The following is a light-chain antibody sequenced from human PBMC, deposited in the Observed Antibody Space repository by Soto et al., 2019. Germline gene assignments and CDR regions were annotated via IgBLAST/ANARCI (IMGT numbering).Light chain of an antibody. CDR2: DVS. V-gene: IGLV2-11*01. CDR1: SSDVGDYNY. J-gene: IGLJ1*01. CDR3: CSYAGSYTWG. Sequence: QSALTQPRSVSGSPGQSVTISCTGTSSDVGDYNYVSWYQQHPGKAPKLMIYDVSKRPSGVPDRFSGSKSGNTASLTISGLQAEDEADYYCCSYAGSYTWGFGTGTKLTVL.